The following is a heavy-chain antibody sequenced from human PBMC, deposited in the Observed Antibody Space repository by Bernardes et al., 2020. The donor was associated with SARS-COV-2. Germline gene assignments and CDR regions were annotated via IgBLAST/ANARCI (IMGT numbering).Heavy chain of an antibody. Sequence: SETLSLTCTVSGGSISSSNYDWGWIRQAPGRGLEWIGSISSSGNSYYSTSLQRRVPEPVGTSRNRFSLRLSFVTAADTAVYYCAGSSCGMDCYIGGLRSWDYGMDVWGQGITVTVSS. CDR3: AGSSCGMDCYIGGLRSWDYGMDV. V-gene: IGHV4-39*01. D-gene: IGHD2-21*02. J-gene: IGHJ6*02. CDR1: GGSISSSNYD. CDR2: ISSSGNS.